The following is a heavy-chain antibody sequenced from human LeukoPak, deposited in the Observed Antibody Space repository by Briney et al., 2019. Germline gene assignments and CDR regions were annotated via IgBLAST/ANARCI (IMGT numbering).Heavy chain of an antibody. V-gene: IGHV4-34*01. J-gene: IGHJ4*02. D-gene: IGHD6-13*01. CDR3: ARDNVAAAGSSPTPFDY. Sequence: SETLSLTCAVYGGSFSGYYWSWIRQPPGKGLEWIGEINHSGSTNYNPSLKSRVTISVDTSKNRFSLKLSSVTAADTAVYYCARDNVAAAGSSPTPFDYWGQGTLVTVSS. CDR1: GGSFSGYY. CDR2: INHSGST.